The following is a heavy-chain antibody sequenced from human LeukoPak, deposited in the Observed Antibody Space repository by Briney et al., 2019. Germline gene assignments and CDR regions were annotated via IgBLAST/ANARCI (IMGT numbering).Heavy chain of an antibody. CDR2: IWYDGSDK. V-gene: IGHV3-33*08. CDR1: GFTFSSHG. Sequence: GGSLRLSCAASGFTFSSHGMHWVRQAPGKGPEWVAVIWYDGSDKYYADSVKGRFTISRDNSKNTLYLQMNSLRAEDTAVYYCARDYGYCSGGSCSNWFDPWGQGTLVTVSS. D-gene: IGHD2-15*01. J-gene: IGHJ5*02. CDR3: ARDYGYCSGGSCSNWFDP.